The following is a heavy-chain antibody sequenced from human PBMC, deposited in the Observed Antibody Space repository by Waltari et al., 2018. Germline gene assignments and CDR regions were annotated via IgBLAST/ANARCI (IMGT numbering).Heavy chain of an antibody. V-gene: IGHV4-4*07. Sequence: QVQLQESGPGLVKPSETLSLTCPVSGVTISRYYWSLIRQPAGQGQEWIGRIYTSGSTNYNPSLKSRVTMSVDTSKNQFSLKLSSVTAADTAVYYCAREVTHYYYYMDVWGKGTTVTISS. CDR2: IYTSGST. J-gene: IGHJ6*03. CDR1: GVTISRYY. CDR3: AREVTHYYYYMDV. D-gene: IGHD2-21*02.